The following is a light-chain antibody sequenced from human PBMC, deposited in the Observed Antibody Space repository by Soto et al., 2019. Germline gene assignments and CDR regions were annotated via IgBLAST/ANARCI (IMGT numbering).Light chain of an antibody. CDR2: EDI. V-gene: IGLV2-23*01. CDR1: SSDIGRYNL. J-gene: IGLJ2*01. Sequence: QSARAQPASVSGSPGQSITMSCTGTSSDIGRYNLVSWYQQHPGKAPKLIIYEDIERPSGVSDRFSGSKSGNTASLTISGLQTEDEADYYCCSYAGGASVVFGGGTKLTVL. CDR3: CSYAGGASVV.